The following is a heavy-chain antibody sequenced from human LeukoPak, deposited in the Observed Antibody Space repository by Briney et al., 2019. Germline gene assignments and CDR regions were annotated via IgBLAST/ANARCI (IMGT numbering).Heavy chain of an antibody. CDR2: INAGNGNT. V-gene: IGHV1-3*01. D-gene: IGHD6-13*01. CDR3: ARNGLKQQLVLYYGMDV. J-gene: IGHJ6*02. Sequence: ASVKVSCKASGYTFTSYAMHWVRQAPGQRLEWMGWINAGNGNTKYSQKFQGRVTITRDTSASTAYMELSSLRSEDTAVYYCARNGLKQQLVLYYGMDVWGQGTTVTVSS. CDR1: GYTFTSYA.